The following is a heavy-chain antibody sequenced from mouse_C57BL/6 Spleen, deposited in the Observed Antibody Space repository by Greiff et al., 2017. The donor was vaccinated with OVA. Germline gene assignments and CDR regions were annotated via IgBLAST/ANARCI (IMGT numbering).Heavy chain of an antibody. CDR3: ARDYDYDVDWYFDV. CDR2: ISYDGSN. J-gene: IGHJ1*03. V-gene: IGHV3-6*01. CDR1: GYSITSGYY. Sequence: EVKLVESGPGLVKPSQSLSLTCSVTGYSITSGYYWNWIRQFPGNKLEWMGYISYDGSNNYNPSLKNRISITRDTSKNQFFLKLNSVTTEDTATYYCARDYDYDVDWYFDVWGTGTTVTVSS. D-gene: IGHD2-4*01.